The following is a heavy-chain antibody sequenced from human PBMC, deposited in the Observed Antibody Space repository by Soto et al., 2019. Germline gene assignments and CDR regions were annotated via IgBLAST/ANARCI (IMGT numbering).Heavy chain of an antibody. Sequence: PGGSLRLSCAVSRFTFSSYGMHWVRQAPGKGLEWVAVIWYDGSDEYYADSVKGRFTSSRDNAKNTLYLQMNSLRAEDTAVYYCERDETPSYGSGGHYHYYGLDVWGQGTTVTVSS. J-gene: IGHJ6*02. D-gene: IGHD6-19*01. CDR3: ERDETPSYGSGGHYHYYGLDV. CDR2: IWYDGSDE. CDR1: RFTFSSYG. V-gene: IGHV3-33*08.